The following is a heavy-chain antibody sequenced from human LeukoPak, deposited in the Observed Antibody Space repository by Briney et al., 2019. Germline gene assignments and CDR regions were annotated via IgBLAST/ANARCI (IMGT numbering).Heavy chain of an antibody. V-gene: IGHV3-21*01. Sequence: GGSLRLSCAASGFTFSSYSMNWVRQAPVKGQEWVSSISSGSSYIYYADSVKGRFTISRDNAKNSLYLQMNSLRAEDTAVYYCARIGYCEAFDIWGQGTMVTVSS. CDR3: ARIGYCEAFDI. CDR2: ISSGSSYI. D-gene: IGHD5-18*01. CDR1: GFTFSSYS. J-gene: IGHJ3*02.